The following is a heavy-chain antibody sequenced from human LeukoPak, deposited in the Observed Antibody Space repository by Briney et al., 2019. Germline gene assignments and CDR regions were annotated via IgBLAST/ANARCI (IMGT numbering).Heavy chain of an antibody. J-gene: IGHJ2*01. Sequence: SETLSLTCAVSGYSIRSDYSWCWIRQPPGKGLEWIGSIYPSGNTYYNPSLKSRVTISVVTSKNQFSLKLSSVTAADTAVYYCARSRPGPTDLWGRGTLVTVSS. D-gene: IGHD2-8*02. V-gene: IGHV4-38-2*01. CDR3: ARSRPGPTDL. CDR1: GYSIRSDYS. CDR2: IYPSGNT.